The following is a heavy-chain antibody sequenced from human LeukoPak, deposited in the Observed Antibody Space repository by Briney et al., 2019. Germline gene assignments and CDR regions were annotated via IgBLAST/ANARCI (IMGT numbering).Heavy chain of an antibody. D-gene: IGHD6-6*01. CDR1: GGSISSFY. CDR2: IYPGGSA. CDR3: ARLYTSSSNFDS. Sequence: PSGTLSLTCTVSGGSISSFYWSWIWQPPGKGLEWIGYIYPGGSANYNPSLKSRVTISVDTSKNQFSLRLTSVTAADTAVYFCARLYTSSSNFDSWGQGTLVTVSS. J-gene: IGHJ4*02. V-gene: IGHV4-4*09.